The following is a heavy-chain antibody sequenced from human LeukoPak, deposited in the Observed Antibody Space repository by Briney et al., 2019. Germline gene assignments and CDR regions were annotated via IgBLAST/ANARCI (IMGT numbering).Heavy chain of an antibody. V-gene: IGHV3-9*01. Sequence: GGSLRLSCAASGFTFNNYAMTWVRQAPGKGLEWVSGISWNSGSIGYADSVKGRFTISRDNAKNSLYLQMNSLRAEDTALYYCAKAVRYCSGGSCPPSFDYWGQGTLVTVSS. CDR2: ISWNSGSI. CDR3: AKAVRYCSGGSCPPSFDY. J-gene: IGHJ4*02. D-gene: IGHD2-15*01. CDR1: GFTFNNYA.